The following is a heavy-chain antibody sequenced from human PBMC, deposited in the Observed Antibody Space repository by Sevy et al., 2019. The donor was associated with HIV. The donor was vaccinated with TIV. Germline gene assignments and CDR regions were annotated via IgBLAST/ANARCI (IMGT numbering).Heavy chain of an antibody. CDR2: ISYDGINK. CDR3: ARDRGSGYGGYDSSYYYYGMDV. V-gene: IGHV3-30*04. J-gene: IGHJ6*02. Sequence: GGSLRLSCAASGFIFSNYAMHWVRQAPGKGLEWVAVISYDGINKYYAYSVKGRFTISRDNSKNTLYVQMNSLRAEDTAVYYCARDRGSGYGGYDSSYYYYGMDVWGQGTTVTVSS. CDR1: GFIFSNYA. D-gene: IGHD5-12*01.